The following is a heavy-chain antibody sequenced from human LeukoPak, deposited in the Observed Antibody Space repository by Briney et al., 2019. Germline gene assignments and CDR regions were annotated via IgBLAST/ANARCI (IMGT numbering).Heavy chain of an antibody. CDR2: INHSGST. J-gene: IGHJ3*02. D-gene: IGHD3-9*01. V-gene: IGHV4-34*01. CDR3: AIGYDILTGYYPDAFDI. CDR1: GGSFSGYY. Sequence: PSETLSLTCAAYGGSFSGYYWSWIRQPPGKGLEWIGEINHSGSTNYNPSLKSRVTISVDTSKNQFSLKLSSVTAADTAVYYCAIGYDILTGYYPDAFDIWGQGTMVTVSS.